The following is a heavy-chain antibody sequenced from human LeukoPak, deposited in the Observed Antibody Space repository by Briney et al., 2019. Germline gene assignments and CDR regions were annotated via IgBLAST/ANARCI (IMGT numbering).Heavy chain of an antibody. D-gene: IGHD3/OR15-3a*01. CDR3: ARDLDYDASDQ. J-gene: IGHJ5*02. Sequence: PGGSLRLSCAASGFSLIRYLMSWVRQAPGKGLEWVANIGKDGSGNHYVDSVKGRFTISRDNAKNSLFLQMNSLRADDTAVYYCARDLDYDASDQWGQGTLVTVSS. CDR1: GFSLIRYL. CDR2: IGKDGSGN. V-gene: IGHV3-7*01.